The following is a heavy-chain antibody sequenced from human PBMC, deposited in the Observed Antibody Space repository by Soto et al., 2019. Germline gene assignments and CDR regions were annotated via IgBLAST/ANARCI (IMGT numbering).Heavy chain of an antibody. V-gene: IGHV4-39*01. CDR3: ARQRTSVVTQAYFDS. J-gene: IGHJ4*02. Sequence: SETLSLTCTVTGDSINNRSYYWGWIRQPPGKGLEWIGSIYYSGSTYNNPSLKSRVSMSVDTSKNQFSLKLRSVTAADTVLYYCARQRTSVVTQAYFDSWGQGSLVTVSS. CDR1: GDSINNRSYY. CDR2: IYYSGST. D-gene: IGHD2-21*02.